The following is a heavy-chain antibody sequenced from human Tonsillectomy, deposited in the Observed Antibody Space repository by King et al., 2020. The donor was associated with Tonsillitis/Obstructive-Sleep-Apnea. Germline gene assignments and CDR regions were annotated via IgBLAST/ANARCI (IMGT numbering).Heavy chain of an antibody. CDR1: GGTFSSYA. J-gene: IGHJ4*02. CDR3: ARGGSGYYYFGY. CDR2: IIPILGIA. V-gene: IGHV1-69*10. D-gene: IGHD3-22*01. Sequence: QLVQSGAEVKKPGSSVKVSCKASGGTFSSYAISWVRQAPGQGLEWMGGIIPILGIANYAQKFQGRVTITADKSTSTAYMELSGLSSEDTAVYYCARGGSGYYYFGYWGQGTLVTVSS.